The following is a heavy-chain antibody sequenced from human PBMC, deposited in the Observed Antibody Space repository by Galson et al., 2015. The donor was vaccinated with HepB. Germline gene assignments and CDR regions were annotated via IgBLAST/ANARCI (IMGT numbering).Heavy chain of an antibody. D-gene: IGHD6-19*01. Sequence: VKVSCKVSGYTFTDYYMHWVQQAPGKGLEWMGLVDPEDGETIYAEKFQGRVTITADTSTDTAYMELSSLRSEDTAVYYCATAGPYEAVAFDYWGQGTLVTVSS. V-gene: IGHV1-69-2*01. J-gene: IGHJ4*02. CDR3: ATAGPYEAVAFDY. CDR1: GYTFTDYY. CDR2: VDPEDGET.